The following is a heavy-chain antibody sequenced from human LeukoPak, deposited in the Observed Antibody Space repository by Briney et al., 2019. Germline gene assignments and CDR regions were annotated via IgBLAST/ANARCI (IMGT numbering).Heavy chain of an antibody. Sequence: PGGSLRLSCAASGFTFSSYAMSWVRQAPGKGLEWVSAISGSGGSTYYADSVKGRFTISRDNSKNTLYLQMNSLRAEDTAVYYCASGYCSGGSCYPADYFDYWGQGTLVTVSS. J-gene: IGHJ4*02. CDR1: GFTFSSYA. D-gene: IGHD2-15*01. CDR2: ISGSGGST. V-gene: IGHV3-23*01. CDR3: ASGYCSGGSCYPADYFDY.